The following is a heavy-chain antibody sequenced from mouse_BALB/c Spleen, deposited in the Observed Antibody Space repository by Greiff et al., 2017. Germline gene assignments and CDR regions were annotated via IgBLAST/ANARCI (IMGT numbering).Heavy chain of an antibody. CDR3: ARDGNYVSFAY. D-gene: IGHD2-1*01. CDR2: IDPANGNT. J-gene: IGHJ3*01. V-gene: IGHV14-3*02. Sequence: EVKLVESGAELVKPGASVKLSCTASGFNIKDTYMHWVKQRPEQGLEWIGRIDPANGNTKYDPKFQGKATITADTSSNTAYLQLSSLTSEDTAVYYCARDGNYVSFAYWGQGTLVTVSA. CDR1: GFNIKDTY.